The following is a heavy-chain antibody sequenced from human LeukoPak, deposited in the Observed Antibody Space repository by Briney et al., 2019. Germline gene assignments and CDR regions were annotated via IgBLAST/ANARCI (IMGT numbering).Heavy chain of an antibody. CDR1: GFTFSSYA. D-gene: IGHD1-26*01. CDR2: ISYDGSNK. CDR3: ASSEWELTSLDY. J-gene: IGHJ4*02. Sequence: GGSLRLSCAASGFTFSSYAMHWVRQAPDKGLEWVAVISYDGSNKYYADSVKGRFTISRDNSKNTLYLQMNSLRAEDTAVYYCASSEWELTSLDYWGQGTLVTVSS. V-gene: IGHV3-30-3*01.